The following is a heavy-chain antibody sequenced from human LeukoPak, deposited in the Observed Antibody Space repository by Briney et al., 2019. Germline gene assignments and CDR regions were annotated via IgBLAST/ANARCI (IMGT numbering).Heavy chain of an antibody. J-gene: IGHJ4*02. D-gene: IGHD6-19*01. CDR1: GYTFTSYG. V-gene: IGHV1-69*05. CDR3: AREIAVAGRYYFDY. CDR2: IIPIFGTA. Sequence: GASVKVSCKASGYTFTSYGISWVRQAPGQGLEWMGGIIPIFGTANYAQKFQGRVTITTDESTSTAYMELSSLRSEDTAVYYCAREIAVAGRYYFDYWGQGTLVTVSS.